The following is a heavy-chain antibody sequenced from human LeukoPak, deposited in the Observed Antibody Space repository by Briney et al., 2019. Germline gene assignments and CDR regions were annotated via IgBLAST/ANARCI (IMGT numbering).Heavy chain of an antibody. D-gene: IGHD2-2*02. V-gene: IGHV1-69*13. CDR1: RGTFTNYA. CDR2: IIPIFATA. J-gene: IGHJ5*02. CDR3: ARDRPGRYCSTTSCFTASPFAP. Sequence: SVKVSCKASRGTFTNYAISWVRQAPGQGLEWMGGIIPIFATANYAQKFQGRVTITADESTSTAYMELSSLRSEDAAVYYCARDRPGRYCSTTSCFTASPFAPWGQGTLVTVSS.